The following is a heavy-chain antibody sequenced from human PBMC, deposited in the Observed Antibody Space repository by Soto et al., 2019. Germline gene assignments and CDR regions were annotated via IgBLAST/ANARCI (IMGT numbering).Heavy chain of an antibody. D-gene: IGHD3-22*01. V-gene: IGHV3-23*01. Sequence: GGSLRLSCAASGFTFSSYAMSWVRQAPGKGLEWVAAIWDDGSSTYYADSVKGRFTISRDNSKNTLYLQMNSLRAEDTAVYYCARSYDSSGYWADYWGQGTLVTVSS. CDR1: GFTFSSYA. CDR2: IWDDGSST. CDR3: ARSYDSSGYWADY. J-gene: IGHJ4*02.